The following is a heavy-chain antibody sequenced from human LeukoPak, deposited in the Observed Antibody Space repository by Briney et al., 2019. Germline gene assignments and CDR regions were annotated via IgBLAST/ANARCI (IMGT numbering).Heavy chain of an antibody. Sequence: AGTLTLSCAASGFTFNIYALSWVRQPPGKGLEWVSAISGRGDTTYYADPVKGRSTFSPDNSKNKPYLQINSLTAEDPAVYYCARAAAATVVTGGYFDYWGQGTLVTVSS. CDR1: GFTFNIYA. D-gene: IGHD4-23*01. V-gene: IGHV3-23*01. J-gene: IGHJ4*02. CDR3: ARAAAATVVTGGYFDY. CDR2: ISGRGDTT.